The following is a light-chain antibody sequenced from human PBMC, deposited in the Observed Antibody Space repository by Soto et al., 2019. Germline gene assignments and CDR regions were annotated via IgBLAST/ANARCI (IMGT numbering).Light chain of an antibody. CDR1: SSDVGGYNY. J-gene: IGLJ7*01. CDR2: EVS. CDR3: SSYTSSSTRV. V-gene: IGLV2-14*01. Sequence: QSALTQPASVSGSPGQSITISCTGTSSDVGGYNYVSWYQQHPGKAPKLMIYEVSNRPSGVSNRFSGSKSGSTASLTISGRQAEDEADYYCSSYTSSSTRVFGGGTQLTLL.